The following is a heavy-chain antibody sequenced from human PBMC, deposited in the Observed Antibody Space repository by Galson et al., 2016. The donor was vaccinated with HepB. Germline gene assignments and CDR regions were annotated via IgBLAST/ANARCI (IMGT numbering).Heavy chain of an antibody. CDR3: AKDRLSGHGDYSWGIFDI. CDR2: ISASGGSK. D-gene: IGHD4-17*01. J-gene: IGHJ3*02. V-gene: IGHV3-23*01. Sequence: SLRLSCAGSGLSLSPYAVRWGRQAPGKGLEWVSGISASGGSKTYADSVRGRFIISRDNSNNKLFLQMNSLTTEDTAIYFCAKDRLSGHGDYSWGIFDIWGRGTEVTVSS. CDR1: GLSLSPYA.